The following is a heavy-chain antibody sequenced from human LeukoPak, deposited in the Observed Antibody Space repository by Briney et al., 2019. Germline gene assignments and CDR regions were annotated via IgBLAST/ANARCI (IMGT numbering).Heavy chain of an antibody. V-gene: IGHV2-70*11. CDR1: GFSLSTSGMC. Sequence: SGPTLVNPTQTLTLTCTFSGFSLSTSGMCVSWIRQPPGKALEWLARIDWDDDKYYSTSLKTRLTISKDTSKNQVVLTMTNMDPVDTATYYCARIPLSSGGYYFDYWGQGTLVTVSS. J-gene: IGHJ4*02. CDR2: IDWDDDK. D-gene: IGHD6-19*01. CDR3: ARIPLSSGGYYFDY.